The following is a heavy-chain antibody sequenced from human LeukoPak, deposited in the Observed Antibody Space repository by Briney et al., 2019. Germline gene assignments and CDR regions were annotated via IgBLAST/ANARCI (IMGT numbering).Heavy chain of an antibody. D-gene: IGHD3-22*01. V-gene: IGHV3-15*01. Sequence: PGGSLRLSCAASGFTFSSYSMNWVRQAPGKGLEWVGRIKSKTDGGTTDYAAPVKGRFTISRDDSKNTLYLQMNSLKTEDTAVYYCTTITYYYDSSLDYWGQGTLVTVSS. CDR3: TTITYYYDSSLDY. CDR1: GFTFSSYS. J-gene: IGHJ4*02. CDR2: IKSKTDGGTT.